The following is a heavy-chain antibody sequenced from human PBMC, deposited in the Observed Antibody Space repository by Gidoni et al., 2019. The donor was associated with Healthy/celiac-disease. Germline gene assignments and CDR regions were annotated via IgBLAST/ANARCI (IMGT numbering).Heavy chain of an antibody. CDR2: IWYDGSNK. D-gene: IGHD3-9*01. J-gene: IGHJ6*02. CDR1: GFTFSSYG. CDR3: AREGAAYYDILTGYGMDV. Sequence: QVQLVESGGGVVQPGRSLRLSCASSGFTFSSYGMHWVRQAPGKGLEWLAVIWYDGSNKCYADSVKGRFTIPRDNSKNTLYRQMNSLRAEDTAVYYCAREGAAYYDILTGYGMDVWGQGTTVTVSS. V-gene: IGHV3-33*01.